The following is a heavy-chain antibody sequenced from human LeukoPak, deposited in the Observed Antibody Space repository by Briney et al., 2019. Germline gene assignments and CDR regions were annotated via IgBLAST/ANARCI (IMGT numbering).Heavy chain of an antibody. Sequence: SVKVSCKASGGTFSSYAISWVRQAPGQGLEWMGGIIPIFGTANYAQKFQGRVTITADKSTSTAYMELSSLRSEDTAVYYCARVAGGGYYYMDVWGKGTTVTVSS. D-gene: IGHD3-16*01. CDR3: ARVAGGGYYYMDV. CDR1: GGTFSSYA. V-gene: IGHV1-69*06. CDR2: IIPIFGTA. J-gene: IGHJ6*03.